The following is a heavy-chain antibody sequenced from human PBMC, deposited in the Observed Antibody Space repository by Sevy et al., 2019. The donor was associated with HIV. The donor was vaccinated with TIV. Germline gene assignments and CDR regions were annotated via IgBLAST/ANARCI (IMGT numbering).Heavy chain of an antibody. J-gene: IGHJ5*02. CDR2: ISAYNGNT. CDR3: ARDCSGGSCYSEHWFDP. D-gene: IGHD2-15*01. V-gene: IGHV1-18*01. CDR1: GYTFTSYG. Sequence: ASVKVSCKASGYTFTSYGISWVRQAPGQGLEWMGWISAYNGNTNYAQKLQGRVTMTTDTSTSTANMELRSLRSDDTAVYYCARDCSGGSCYSEHWFDPWGQGTLVTVSS.